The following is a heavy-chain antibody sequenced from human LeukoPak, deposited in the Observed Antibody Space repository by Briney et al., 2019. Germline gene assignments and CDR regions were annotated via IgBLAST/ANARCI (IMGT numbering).Heavy chain of an antibody. CDR2: ISSSSSYI. V-gene: IGHV3-21*04. Sequence: PGGSLRLSCAASGFTFSSYSMNWVRQAPGKGLEWVSSISSSSSYIYYADSVKGRFTISRDNAKNSLYLQMNSLRAEDMALYYCAKGADYDFWSGLDYWGQGTLVTVSS. CDR1: GFTFSSYS. CDR3: AKGADYDFWSGLDY. D-gene: IGHD3-3*01. J-gene: IGHJ4*02.